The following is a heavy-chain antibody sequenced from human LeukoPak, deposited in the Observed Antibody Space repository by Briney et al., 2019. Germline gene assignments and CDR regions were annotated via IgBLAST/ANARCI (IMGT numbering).Heavy chain of an antibody. J-gene: IGHJ5*02. CDR3: ARGGVVVPALFDP. CDR2: IYTSGST. V-gene: IGHV4-59*10. D-gene: IGHD2-2*01. Sequence: PSETLSLTCAVYGGSFSGYYWSWIRQPAGKGLEWIGRIYTSGSTNYNPSLKSRVTMSVDTSKNQFSLKLSSVTAADTAVYYCARGGVVVPALFDPWGQGTLVTVSS. CDR1: GGSFSGYY.